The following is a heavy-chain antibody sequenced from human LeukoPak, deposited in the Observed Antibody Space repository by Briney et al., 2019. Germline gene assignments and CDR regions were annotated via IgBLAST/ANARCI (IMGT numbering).Heavy chain of an antibody. CDR3: ARELIRNDEGAFDI. CDR2: ISSSNTYI. J-gene: IGHJ3*02. CDR1: GFTFSSYT. V-gene: IGHV3-21*01. D-gene: IGHD1-1*01. Sequence: GGSLRLSCAASGFTFSSYTMNWVRQAPGKGLEWVSSISSSNTYIYYADSVKGRFTISRDNAKNSLYLQMNSLRAEDTAVYYCARELIRNDEGAFDIWGQGTMVTVSS.